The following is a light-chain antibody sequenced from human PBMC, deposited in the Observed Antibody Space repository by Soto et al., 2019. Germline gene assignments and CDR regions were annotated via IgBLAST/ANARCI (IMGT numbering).Light chain of an antibody. CDR1: QGIKDY. V-gene: IGKV3-15*01. J-gene: IGKJ1*01. CDR3: QQYNTWPRT. CDR2: GAS. Sequence: EIVMTQSPATRSVSPGERATLSCRASQGIKDYVAWFQQKPGQAPRLLIYGASTRATAIPARFSGSGSGTKFTLSISSLQSEDFAVYYCQQYNTWPRTFGQGTKVDIK.